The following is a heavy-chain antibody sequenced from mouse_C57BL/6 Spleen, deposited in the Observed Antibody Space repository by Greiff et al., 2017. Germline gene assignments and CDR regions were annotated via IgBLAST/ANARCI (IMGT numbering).Heavy chain of an antibody. J-gene: IGHJ4*01. Sequence: VKVVESGPELVKPGASVKISCKASGYAFSSSWMNWVKQRPGKGLEWIGRIYPGDGDTNYNGKFKGKATLTADKSSSTAYMQLSSLTSEDSAVYFCARRDYSNYDAMDYWGQGTSVTVSS. CDR2: IYPGDGDT. CDR1: GYAFSSSW. V-gene: IGHV1-82*01. CDR3: ARRDYSNYDAMDY. D-gene: IGHD2-5*01.